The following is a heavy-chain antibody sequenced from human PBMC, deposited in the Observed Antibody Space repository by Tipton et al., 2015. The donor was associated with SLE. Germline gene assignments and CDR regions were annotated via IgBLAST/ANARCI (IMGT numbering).Heavy chain of an antibody. CDR2: ISSSSSYI. CDR3: ARDCSSTSCSPRAFDI. V-gene: IGHV3-21*01. D-gene: IGHD2-2*01. CDR1: GFTFSSYS. J-gene: IGHJ3*02. Sequence: SLRLSCAASGFTFSSYSMNWVRQAPGKGLEWVSSISSSSSYIYYADSVKGRFTISRDNAKNSLYLQMNSLRAEDTAVYYCARDCSSTSCSPRAFDIWGQGTMVTVSS.